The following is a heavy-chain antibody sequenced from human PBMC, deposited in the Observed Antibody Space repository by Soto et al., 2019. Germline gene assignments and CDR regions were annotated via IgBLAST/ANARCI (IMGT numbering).Heavy chain of an antibody. CDR1: GFTFSSYG. D-gene: IGHD6-6*01. CDR3: AASIAARPYDY. Sequence: PGGSLRLSCAASGFTFSSYGMHWVRQAPAKGLEWVAVIWYDGSNKYYADSVKGRFTISRDNSKNTLYLQMNSLRAEDTAVYYCAASIAARPYDYWGQGTLGTVSS. V-gene: IGHV3-33*01. CDR2: IWYDGSNK. J-gene: IGHJ4*02.